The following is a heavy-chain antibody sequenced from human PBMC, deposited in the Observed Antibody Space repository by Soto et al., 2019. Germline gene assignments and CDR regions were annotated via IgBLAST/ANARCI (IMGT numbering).Heavy chain of an antibody. CDR2: IFGADET. CDR3: GRGGFD. V-gene: IGHV3-53*02. D-gene: IGHD3-16*01. J-gene: IGHJ4*02. CDR1: GFSVTAGN. Sequence: EVQLVETGGDLIQPGGSLRLSCAASGFSVTAGNMNWVRQAPGKGLEGVSVIFGADETYYADSVRGRFTISRDNSKNTVYLQMDRLRTEDTALYYCGRGGFDWGQGTLVTVSS.